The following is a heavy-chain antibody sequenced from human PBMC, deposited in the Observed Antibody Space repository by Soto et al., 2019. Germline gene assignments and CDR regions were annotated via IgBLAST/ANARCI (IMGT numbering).Heavy chain of an antibody. CDR3: ARQDTTAYHDF. V-gene: IGHV3-30-3*01. D-gene: IGHD1-26*01. J-gene: IGHJ4*02. CDR1: GFIFSSYV. Sequence: QVQMVESGGGVVQPGTSLRLSCAASGFIFSSYVLHWFRQAPGKGLEWVAVVSHDGTNKYYADSVKGRFTISRDNSRNTLYLELDSLRAADSAVFYCARQDTTAYHDFWGQGTLVTVSS. CDR2: VSHDGTNK.